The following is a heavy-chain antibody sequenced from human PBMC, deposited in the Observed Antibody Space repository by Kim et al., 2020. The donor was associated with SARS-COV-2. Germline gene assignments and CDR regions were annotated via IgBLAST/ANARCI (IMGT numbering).Heavy chain of an antibody. V-gene: IGHV3-23*01. Sequence: AESVKGRFAISSDNSKKTLYLQMNSLRAEDTALYYCAKRESNNWSFFDYWGQGTLVTVSS. D-gene: IGHD1-1*01. J-gene: IGHJ4*02. CDR3: AKRESNNWSFFDY.